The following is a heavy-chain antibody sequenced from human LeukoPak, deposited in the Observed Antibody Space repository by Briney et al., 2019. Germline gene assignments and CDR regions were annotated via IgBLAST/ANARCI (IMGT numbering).Heavy chain of an antibody. D-gene: IGHD1-26*01. V-gene: IGHV4-59*01. CDR3: ARVVGATVGVDY. Sequence: PSETLSLTCTVSGGSISSYYWSWIRQPPGKGLEWIGYIYYGGSTDYNPSLKSRVTISVDTSKNQFSLKLSSVTAADTAVYYCARVVGATVGVDYWGQGTLVTVSS. CDR1: GGSISSYY. CDR2: IYYGGST. J-gene: IGHJ4*02.